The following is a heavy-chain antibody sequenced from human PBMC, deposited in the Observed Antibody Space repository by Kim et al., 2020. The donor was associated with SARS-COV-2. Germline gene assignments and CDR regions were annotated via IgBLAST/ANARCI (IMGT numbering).Heavy chain of an antibody. D-gene: IGHD1-26*01. CDR1: GFTFDNYA. CDR2: ITGSGGAT. CDR3: AKHSGKHQGYPLDI. J-gene: IGHJ3*02. Sequence: GGSLRLSCAASGFTFDNYAMTWVRQAPGKGLKCISVITGSGGATHYADSVEGRFTVSRDNSKNTLYLQMDSLGAEDTAVYYCAKHSGKHQGYPLDIWG. V-gene: IGHV3-23*01.